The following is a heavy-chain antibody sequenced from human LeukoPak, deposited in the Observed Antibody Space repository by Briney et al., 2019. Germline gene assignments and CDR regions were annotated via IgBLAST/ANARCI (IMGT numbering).Heavy chain of an antibody. CDR3: ATSYGSGSYYNILPDY. Sequence: PSETLSLTCTVSGGSISSSSYYWGWIRQPPGKGLEWIGSIYYSGSTYYNPSLKSRVTISVDTSKNQFSLKLSSVTAADTAVYYCATSYGSGSYYNILPDYWGQGTLATVSS. D-gene: IGHD3-10*01. CDR1: GGSISSSSYY. CDR2: IYYSGST. J-gene: IGHJ4*02. V-gene: IGHV4-39*01.